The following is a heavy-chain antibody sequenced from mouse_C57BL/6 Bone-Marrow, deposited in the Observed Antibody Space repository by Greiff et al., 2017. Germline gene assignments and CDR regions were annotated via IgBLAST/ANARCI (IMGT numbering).Heavy chain of an antibody. D-gene: IGHD1-1*01. Sequence: EVQLQQSGPELVKPGASVKISCKASGYTFTDYYMNWVKQSHGKSLEWIGDINPNNGGTSYNQKFKGKATLTVDKSSITAYMELRSLTSEASAVYYCESHGSIYFDYWGQGTTLSVSS. J-gene: IGHJ2*01. CDR1: GYTFTDYY. V-gene: IGHV1-26*01. CDR2: INPNNGGT. CDR3: ESHGSIYFDY.